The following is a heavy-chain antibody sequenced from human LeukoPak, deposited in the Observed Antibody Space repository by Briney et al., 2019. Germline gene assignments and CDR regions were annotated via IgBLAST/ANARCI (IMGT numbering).Heavy chain of an antibody. CDR2: IIPIFGTA. Sequence: SVKVSCKASGGTFSSYAISWVRQAPGQGLEWMGGIIPIFGTANYAQKFQGRVTITADESTSTAYMELSSLRSEDTAVYYCARALGPANLFDYWGQGTLVTVSS. D-gene: IGHD4/OR15-4a*01. CDR1: GGTFSSYA. V-gene: IGHV1-69*13. CDR3: ARALGPANLFDY. J-gene: IGHJ4*02.